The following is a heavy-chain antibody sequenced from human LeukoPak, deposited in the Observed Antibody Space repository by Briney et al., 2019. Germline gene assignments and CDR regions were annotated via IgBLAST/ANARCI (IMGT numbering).Heavy chain of an antibody. V-gene: IGHV4-61*02. CDR1: GGSISSGNYF. CDR2: IYTTGST. D-gene: IGHD3-16*01. Sequence: PSQTLSLTCSVSGGSISSGNYFWRWIRQPAGTGLEWIGRIYTTGSTNYNPSLKSRVTISVDTSKNQFSLNLSSVTAADTAVYYCARDVYAGGAVYWFDPWGQGTLVTVSS. CDR3: ARDVYAGGAVYWFDP. J-gene: IGHJ5*02.